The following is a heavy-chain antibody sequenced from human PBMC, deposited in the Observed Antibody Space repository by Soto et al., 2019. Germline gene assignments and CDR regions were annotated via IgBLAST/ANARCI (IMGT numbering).Heavy chain of an antibody. CDR3: ARPKNLVTGDLFDY. CDR1: GGSISSSSYY. V-gene: IGHV4-39*01. D-gene: IGHD2-21*02. CDR2: IYYSGST. J-gene: IGHJ4*02. Sequence: SETLSLTCTVSGGSISSSSYYWGWIRQPPGKGLEWIGSIYYSGSTYYNPSLKSRVTISVDTSKNQFSLKLSSVTAADTAVYYCARPKNLVTGDLFDYWGPGTLVTVSS.